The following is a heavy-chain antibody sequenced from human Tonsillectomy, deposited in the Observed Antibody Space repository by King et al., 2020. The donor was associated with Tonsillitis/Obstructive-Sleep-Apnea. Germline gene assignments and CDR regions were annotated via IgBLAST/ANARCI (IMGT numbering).Heavy chain of an antibody. V-gene: IGHV3-9*01. Sequence: ELQLVQSGGGLVQPGRSLRLSCAASGFTFDDYAMHWVRHAPRKGLEWGSGFSWNSGSIGYADSLKGRFTISGDNAKNSLYLQMNSLRAEDTALYYCAKEGAQGYDVWYGYPNYYYYYMDVWGKGATVAVAS. CDR3: AKEGAQGYDVWYGYPNYYYYYMDV. J-gene: IGHJ6*03. CDR1: GFTFDDYA. D-gene: IGHD3-3*01. CDR2: FSWNSGSI.